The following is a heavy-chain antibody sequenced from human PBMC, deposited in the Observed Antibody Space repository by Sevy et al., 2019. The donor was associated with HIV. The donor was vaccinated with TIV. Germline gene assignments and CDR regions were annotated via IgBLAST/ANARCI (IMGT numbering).Heavy chain of an antibody. J-gene: IGHJ3*01. Sequence: ASVKVSCKVSGYTLTKLSMHWVRQAPGKGLEWMGGFDPEDRETIYAQKFQGRVTMTEDTSTDTAYMELSSLRSEDTAVYYCATPKYVGYDCESLDLWGQGTMVTVSS. D-gene: IGHD5-12*01. CDR2: FDPEDRET. CDR1: GYTLTKLS. CDR3: ATPKYVGYDCESLDL. V-gene: IGHV1-24*01.